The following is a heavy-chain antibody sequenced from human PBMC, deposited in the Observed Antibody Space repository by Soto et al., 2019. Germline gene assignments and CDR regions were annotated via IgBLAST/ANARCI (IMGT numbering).Heavy chain of an antibody. V-gene: IGHV4-31*03. CDR3: ALRLGDPGRLYFDY. Sequence: PSETLSLTCTVSGGSISSSSYYWGWIRQHPGKGLEWIGYIYYSGSTYYNPSLKSRVTISVDTSKNQFSLKLSSVTAADTAVYYCALRLGDPGRLYFDYWGQGTLVTVSS. D-gene: IGHD3-16*01. CDR1: GGSISSSSYY. J-gene: IGHJ4*02. CDR2: IYYSGST.